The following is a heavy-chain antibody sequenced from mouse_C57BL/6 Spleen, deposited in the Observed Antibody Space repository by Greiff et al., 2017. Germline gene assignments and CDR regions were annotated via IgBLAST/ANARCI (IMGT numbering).Heavy chain of an antibody. CDR1: GYTFTDYN. V-gene: IGHV1-22*01. D-gene: IGHD3-1*01. CDR3: ASPRGYVRDYAMDY. J-gene: IGHJ4*01. CDR2: INPNNGGT. Sequence: VQLQQSGPELVKPGASVKMSCKASGYTFTDYNMHWVKQSHGKSLEWIGYINPNNGGTSYNQKFKGKATLTVNKSSSTAYMELRSLTSEDSAVYYCASPRGYVRDYAMDYWGQGTSVTVSS.